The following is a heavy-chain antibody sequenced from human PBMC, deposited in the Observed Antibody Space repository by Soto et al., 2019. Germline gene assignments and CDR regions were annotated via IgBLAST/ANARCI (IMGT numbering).Heavy chain of an antibody. V-gene: IGHV4-4*02. CDR2: IYHSGST. Sequence: QVQLQESGPGLVKPSGTLSLTCAVSGGSISSSNWWSWVRQPPGKGLEWIGEIYHSGSTNYNPSLKSRVTISEDKSKNQFSLKLTSVTAADTAVYYCARVSGSYYYGMDVWGQGTTVTVSS. CDR3: ARVSGSYYYGMDV. J-gene: IGHJ6*02. D-gene: IGHD1-26*01. CDR1: GGSISSSNW.